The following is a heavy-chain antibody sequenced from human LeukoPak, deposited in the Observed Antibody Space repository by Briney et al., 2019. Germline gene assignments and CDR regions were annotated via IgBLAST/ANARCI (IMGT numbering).Heavy chain of an antibody. CDR1: GFTFRSYV. Sequence: GGSLRLSCAASGFTFRSYVMSWVRQAPGKGLEWVSAITGSGDNTYYADSVKGRFTISRDNSKNTLYLQMNSLRAEDTAVYYCAKRGPAGAGKSTDYFEYWGQGTLVTVSS. D-gene: IGHD6-19*01. V-gene: IGHV3-23*01. J-gene: IGHJ4*02. CDR2: ITGSGDNT. CDR3: AKRGPAGAGKSTDYFEY.